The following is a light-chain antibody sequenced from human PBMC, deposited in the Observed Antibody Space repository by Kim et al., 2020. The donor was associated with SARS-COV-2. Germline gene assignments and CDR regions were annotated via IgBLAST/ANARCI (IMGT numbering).Light chain of an antibody. V-gene: IGKV1-27*01. J-gene: IGKJ1*01. CDR2: AAS. CDR1: QDISNY. Sequence: ASVGDRVTITCRASQDISNYLAWFPLKPGKAPKLLIYAASALQPGVPSRFSGSGSGTDFTLTVTSLQPEDVATYYCQKCDSAPWTFGQGTKVEIK. CDR3: QKCDSAPWT.